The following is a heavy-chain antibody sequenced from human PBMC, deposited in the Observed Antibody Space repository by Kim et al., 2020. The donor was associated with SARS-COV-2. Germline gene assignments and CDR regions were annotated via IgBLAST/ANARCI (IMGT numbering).Heavy chain of an antibody. CDR3: APRTLGYSSSSWAFDI. CDR1: GYTLTELS. CDR2: FDPEDGET. V-gene: IGHV1-24*01. Sequence: ASVKVSCKVSGYTLTELSMHWVRQAPGKGLEWMGGFDPEDGETIYAQKFQGRVTMTEDTSTDTAYMELSSLRSEDTAVYYCAPRTLGYSSSSWAFDIWGQGTMVTVSS. J-gene: IGHJ3*02. D-gene: IGHD6-6*01.